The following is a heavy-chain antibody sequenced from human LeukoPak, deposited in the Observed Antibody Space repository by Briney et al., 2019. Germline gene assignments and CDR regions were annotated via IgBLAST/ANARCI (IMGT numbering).Heavy chain of an antibody. J-gene: IGHJ6*03. CDR3: AREVMVTNFYYYYYMDV. D-gene: IGHD5-18*01. CDR1: GGSFSSYA. Sequence: VASVKVSCKASGGSFSSYAIIWVRQAPGQGLEWMGGIIPIFGTANYAQKFQGRVTITADESTSTAYMELSSLRSEDTAVYYCAREVMVTNFYYYYYMDVWGKGTTVSVSS. V-gene: IGHV1-69*13. CDR2: IIPIFGTA.